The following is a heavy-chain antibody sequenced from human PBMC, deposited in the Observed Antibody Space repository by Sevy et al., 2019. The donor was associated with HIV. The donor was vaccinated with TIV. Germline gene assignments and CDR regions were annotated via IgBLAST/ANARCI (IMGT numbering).Heavy chain of an antibody. CDR1: GFTFDDYA. Sequence: GGSLRLSCAASGFTFDDYAMHWVRQAPGKGLEWVSGISWNSGSIDYADSVKGRFTISRDNAKNSLYLQMNSLRPEDTALYYCAKDIWGAARSPTFDYWGQGTVVTVSS. J-gene: IGHJ4*02. V-gene: IGHV3-9*01. CDR2: ISWNSGSI. D-gene: IGHD6-6*01. CDR3: AKDIWGAARSPTFDY.